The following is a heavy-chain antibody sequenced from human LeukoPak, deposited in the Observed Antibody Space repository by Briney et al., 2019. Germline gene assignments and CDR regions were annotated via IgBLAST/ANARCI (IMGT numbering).Heavy chain of an antibody. CDR3: ARDNVAARRSYYYYYMDV. CDR2: INPNSGGT. CDR1: GYTFTGYY. Sequence: ASVKVSCKASGYTFTGYYMHWVRQAPGQGLEWMGWINPNSGGTNYAQKFQGRVTMTRDTSISTAYMELSRLRSDDTAVYYCARDNVAARRSYYYYYMDVWGKGTTVTVSS. J-gene: IGHJ6*03. V-gene: IGHV1-2*02. D-gene: IGHD6-6*01.